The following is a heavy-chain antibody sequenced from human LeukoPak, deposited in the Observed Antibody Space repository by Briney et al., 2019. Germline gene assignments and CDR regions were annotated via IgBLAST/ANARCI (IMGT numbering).Heavy chain of an antibody. J-gene: IGHJ4*02. CDR3: ARSLNYYGSGSYYSVFDY. Sequence: SETLSLTCAVSGVSISSGGYSWSWIRQPPGKGLEWIGYIYHSGSTYYNPSLKSRVTISVDRSKNQFSLKLSSVTAADTAVYYCARSLNYYGSGSYYSVFDYWGQGTLVTVSS. CDR2: IYHSGST. V-gene: IGHV4-30-2*01. CDR1: GVSISSGGYS. D-gene: IGHD3-10*01.